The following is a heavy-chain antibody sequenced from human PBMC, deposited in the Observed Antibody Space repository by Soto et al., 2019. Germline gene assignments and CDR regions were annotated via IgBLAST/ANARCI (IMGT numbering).Heavy chain of an antibody. V-gene: IGHV1-18*04. J-gene: IGHJ3*01. Sequence: VAVTVSCKASACSSSEISWLRQAPAQPPERKGWISTHNGNTIYAQKFQGRVIMAMETSTTTVYMELRSLGPDATAVYFCAREGTVGLFDGYDLWGQGTMVTVSS. CDR2: ISTHNGNT. CDR3: AREGTVGLFDGYDL. D-gene: IGHD1-1*01. CDR1: ACSSSE.